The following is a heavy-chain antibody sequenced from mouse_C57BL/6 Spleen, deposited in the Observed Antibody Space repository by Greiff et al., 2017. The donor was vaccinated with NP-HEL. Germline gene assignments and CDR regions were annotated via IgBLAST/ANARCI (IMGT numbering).Heavy chain of an antibody. CDR1: GYAFSSSW. CDR2: IYPGDGDT. V-gene: IGHV1-82*01. CDR3: ARVYGSSYGFDY. D-gene: IGHD1-1*01. J-gene: IGHJ2*01. Sequence: QSGPELVKPGASVKISCKASGYAFSSSWMNWVKQRPGKGLEWIGRIYPGDGDTNYNGKFKGKATLTADKSSSTAYMQLSSLTSEDSAVYFCARVYGSSYGFDYWGQGTTLTVSS.